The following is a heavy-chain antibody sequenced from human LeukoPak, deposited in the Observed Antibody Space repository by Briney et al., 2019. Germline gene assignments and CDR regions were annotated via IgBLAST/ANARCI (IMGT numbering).Heavy chain of an antibody. V-gene: IGHV1-2*02. CDR3: ARDLKSSSPDFDL. CDR1: GYTFTGYY. Sequence: ASVKVSCKASGYTFTGYYMHWVRQAPGQGLEWMGWINPNSGGTNYAQKFQGRVTMTRDTSISTAYMELSRLRSDDTAVYYCARDLKSSSPDFDLWGRGTLVTVSS. J-gene: IGHJ2*01. D-gene: IGHD6-6*01. CDR2: INPNSGGT.